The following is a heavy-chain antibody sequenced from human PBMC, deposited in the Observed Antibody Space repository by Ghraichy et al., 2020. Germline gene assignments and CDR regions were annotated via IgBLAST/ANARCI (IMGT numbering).Heavy chain of an antibody. Sequence: GETLNISCASSGFTFNNYAMHWVRQAPGKGLEWVAVISYDGSNKYYADSVKGRFTISRDNSKNTLYLQMNSLRAEDTAVYYFAKMGGLYYYDSSGYFYDYWGQGTLVTVSS. CDR2: ISYDGSNK. CDR3: AKMGGLYYYDSSGYFYDY. J-gene: IGHJ4*02. V-gene: IGHV3-30*18. CDR1: GFTFNNYA. D-gene: IGHD3-22*01.